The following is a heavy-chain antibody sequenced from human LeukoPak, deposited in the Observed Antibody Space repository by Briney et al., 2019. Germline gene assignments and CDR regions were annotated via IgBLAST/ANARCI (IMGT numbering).Heavy chain of an antibody. V-gene: IGHV3-66*01. J-gene: IGHJ5*02. CDR3: ASIYIAAAGTDWFDP. Sequence: GGSLRLSCAASGFTVSSNYMSWVRQAPGKGLEWGSVVFSGGSTYYADSVKGRFTISRDNSKNTLYLQMNSLRGEDTAVYYCASIYIAAAGTDWFDPWGQGTLVTVSS. D-gene: IGHD6-13*01. CDR2: VFSGGST. CDR1: GFTVSSNY.